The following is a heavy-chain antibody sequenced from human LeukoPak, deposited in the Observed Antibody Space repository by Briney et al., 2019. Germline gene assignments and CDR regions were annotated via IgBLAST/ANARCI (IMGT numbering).Heavy chain of an antibody. J-gene: IGHJ6*04. CDR3: AKLILTGYRPGDGMDV. CDR2: ISYDGSNK. CDR1: GFTFSSYG. D-gene: IGHD3-9*01. V-gene: IGHV3-30*18. Sequence: GGSLRLSCAASGFTFSSYGMHWVRQAPGKGLEWVAVISYDGSNKYYADSVKGRFTISRDNSKNTLYLQMNGLRAEDTAVYYCAKLILTGYRPGDGMDVWGKGTTVTVSS.